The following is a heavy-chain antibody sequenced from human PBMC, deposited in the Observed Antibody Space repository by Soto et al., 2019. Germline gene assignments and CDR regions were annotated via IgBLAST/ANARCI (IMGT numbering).Heavy chain of an antibody. D-gene: IGHD3-9*01. V-gene: IGHV1-18*01. J-gene: IGHJ4*02. CDR3: GRDLYSYYDILVGSPTPPPNY. CDR1: GYTFTSYG. CDR2: ISAYNGNT. Sequence: QVQLVQSGAEVKKPGASVKVSCKASGYTFTSYGISWVRQAPGQGLEWMGWISAYNGNTNYAQKLQGRVTMTTDTSTSTTYMRLRCLRSDDTAVYYCGRDLYSYYDILVGSPTPPPNYWGQGTLVTVSS.